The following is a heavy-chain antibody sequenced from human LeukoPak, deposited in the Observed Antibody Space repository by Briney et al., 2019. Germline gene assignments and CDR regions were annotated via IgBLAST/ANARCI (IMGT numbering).Heavy chain of an antibody. CDR3: ARSRASRNAFDI. Sequence: SETLSLTCTVSGGSLSSYYWSWIRQPPGKGLEWMGYIYYSGSTNYNPSLKSRVTISVDTSKNQFSLKLSSVTAADTAVYYCARSRASRNAFDIWGQATMVTLSS. V-gene: IGHV4-59*08. J-gene: IGHJ3*02. CDR2: IYYSGST. CDR1: GGSLSSYY.